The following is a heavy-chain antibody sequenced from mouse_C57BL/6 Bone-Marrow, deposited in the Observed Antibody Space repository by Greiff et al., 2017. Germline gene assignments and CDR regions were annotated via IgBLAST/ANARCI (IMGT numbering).Heavy chain of an antibody. V-gene: IGHV1-81*01. CDR1: GYTFTSYG. J-gene: IGHJ1*03. CDR3: ASCDGYWYFDV. Sequence: QVQLQQSGAELVRPGASVKLSCKASGYTFTSYGISWVKQRTGQGLEWIGEIYPRSGNTYYNEKFKGKATLTADKSSSTAYMELRSLTSEDSAVYVCASCDGYWYFDVWGTGTTATVSS. CDR2: IYPRSGNT.